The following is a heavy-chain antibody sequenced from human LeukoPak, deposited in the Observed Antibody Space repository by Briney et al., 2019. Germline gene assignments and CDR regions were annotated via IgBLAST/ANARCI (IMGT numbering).Heavy chain of an antibody. V-gene: IGHV1-2*02. CDR1: GYTFTDYY. CDR3: ARGEGSSIDY. D-gene: IGHD6-13*01. CDR2: INTDSGGT. J-gene: IGHJ4*02. Sequence: GASVKVSRKASGYTFTDYYMHWVRQAPGQGLEWMVWINTDSGGTNYAQKFQGRVTMTIDTSISTAYLELTRLTSDDTAVYYCARGEGSSIDYWGQGTLVTVSS.